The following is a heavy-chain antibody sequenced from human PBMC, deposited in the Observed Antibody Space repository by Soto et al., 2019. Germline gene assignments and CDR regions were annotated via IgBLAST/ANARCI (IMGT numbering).Heavy chain of an antibody. D-gene: IGHD1-1*01. V-gene: IGHV4-4*07. CDR1: GASISRFY. CDR3: VRDGTKTLRDWFDP. J-gene: IGHJ5*02. Sequence: SQTLSLTCTASGASISRFYCSWIRNSAGKGLEWIGRIYATGTTGYNPSLTSRVMMSVDTSKKQFSLKLRSVTAADTAVYYCVRDGTKTLRDWFDPWGQGISVTVSS. CDR2: IYATGTT.